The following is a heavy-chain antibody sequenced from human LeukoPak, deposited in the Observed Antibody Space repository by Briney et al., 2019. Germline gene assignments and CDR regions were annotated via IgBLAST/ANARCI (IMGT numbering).Heavy chain of an antibody. CDR1: GSTFDDYA. Sequence: GGSLRLSCAASGSTFDDYAMHWVRQAPGKGLEWVSLISWDGGSTYYADSVKGRFTISRDNSKDSLYLQMNSLRAEDTALYYCAKAYSSGWYDYWGQGTLVTVSS. J-gene: IGHJ4*02. CDR3: AKAYSSGWYDY. V-gene: IGHV3-43D*03. CDR2: ISWDGGST. D-gene: IGHD6-19*01.